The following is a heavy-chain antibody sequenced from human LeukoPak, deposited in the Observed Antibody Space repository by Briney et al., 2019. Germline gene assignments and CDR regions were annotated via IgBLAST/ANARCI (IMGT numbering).Heavy chain of an antibody. CDR1: GGSFSGYY. CDR2: INHSGST. D-gene: IGHD2-2*01. Sequence: PSGTLSLTCAVYGGSFSGYYWSWIRQPPGKGLEWIGEINHSGSTNYNPSLKSRVTISVDTSKNQFSLKLSSVTAADTAVYYCARRTVVVPAALRYWGQGTLVTVSS. V-gene: IGHV4-34*01. CDR3: ARRTVVVPAALRY. J-gene: IGHJ4*02.